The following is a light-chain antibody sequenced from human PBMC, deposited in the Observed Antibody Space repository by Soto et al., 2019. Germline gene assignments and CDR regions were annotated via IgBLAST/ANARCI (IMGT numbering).Light chain of an antibody. CDR2: DAS. V-gene: IGKV3-20*01. CDR3: QQFSSYPLT. J-gene: IGKJ4*01. Sequence: EIVLTQSPGTTSLSPGDRATLSCRASQNVYNNLLAWYKQRPGQAPRLLIYDASSRATGIPDRFSGGGSGTDFTLTISRLEPEDFAVYYCQQFSSYPLTFGGGTKVDIK. CDR1: QNVYNNL.